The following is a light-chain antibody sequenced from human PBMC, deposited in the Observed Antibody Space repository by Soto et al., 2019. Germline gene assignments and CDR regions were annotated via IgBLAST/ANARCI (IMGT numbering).Light chain of an antibody. V-gene: IGKV1-5*01. CDR2: DAS. CDR1: ESISSW. CDR3: QHYNSYSEA. Sequence: DIQMTQSPPTLSASAGDRVTITCRASESISSWLAWYQQKPGKAPKLLIYDASSLKSGVPSRFSGSGSGTEFTLTISSLQPDDFATYYCQHYNSYSEAFGQGTKVDIK. J-gene: IGKJ1*01.